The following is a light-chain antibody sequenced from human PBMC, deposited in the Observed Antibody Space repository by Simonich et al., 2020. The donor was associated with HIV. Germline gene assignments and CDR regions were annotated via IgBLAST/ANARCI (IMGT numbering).Light chain of an antibody. J-gene: IGLJ3*02. CDR3: CSYAGSTTFWV. Sequence: QSALTQPASVSGSPGQSITISCTGSSSDVGKYNLVSWYQQRPGKAPKVMIYEANKRPSGVSNRSSGSNSGNTATLTISGLQAEDEADYFCCSYAGSTTFWVFGGGTKLTVL. CDR1: SSDVGKYNL. V-gene: IGLV2-23*01. CDR2: EAN.